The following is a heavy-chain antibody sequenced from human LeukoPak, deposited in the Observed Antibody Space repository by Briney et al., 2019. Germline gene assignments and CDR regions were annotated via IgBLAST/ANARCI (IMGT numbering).Heavy chain of an antibody. V-gene: IGHV1-2*06. Sequence: PLASVKVPCKASGYTFTGYYMHWVRQAPGQGLEWMGRINPNSGGTNYAQKFQGRVTMTRDTSISTAYMELSRLRSDDTAVYYCARDIDYDSSGYLVHYWGQGTLVTVSS. CDR2: INPNSGGT. CDR3: ARDIDYDSSGYLVHY. CDR1: GYTFTGYY. J-gene: IGHJ4*02. D-gene: IGHD3-22*01.